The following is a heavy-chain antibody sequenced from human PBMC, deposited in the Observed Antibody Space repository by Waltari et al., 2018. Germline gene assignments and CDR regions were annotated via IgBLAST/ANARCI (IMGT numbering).Heavy chain of an antibody. CDR3: ASSRFSIGCSS. V-gene: IGHV3-74*01. J-gene: IGHJ5*02. CDR1: GFTFSNYW. Sequence: EAQLVQSGGGLVQPGGSLRLSCAASGFTFSNYWMHWVRQAPGKGLVWDTRSNSDGSDTSYADALKGRFTISRDNAKNTLYLQMNSLRAEDTAVYYCASSRFSIGCSSWGQGTLATVSS. D-gene: IGHD6-19*01. CDR2: SNSDGSDT.